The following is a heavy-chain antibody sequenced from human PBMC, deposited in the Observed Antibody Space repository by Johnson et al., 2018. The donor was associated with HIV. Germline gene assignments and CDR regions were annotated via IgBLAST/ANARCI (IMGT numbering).Heavy chain of an antibody. V-gene: IGHV3-53*05. Sequence: VQLVETGGGLIQPGGSLRLSCAASGFTVSSNYMSWVRQAPGKGLEWGSVICGSGGSPYYADSVKGRFTISRDNSKNSLYLQMNSLRPEDTGLYYCAKDIASGYTNGGTLDIWGQGTMVTVSS. D-gene: IGHD6-19*01. CDR3: AKDIASGYTNGGTLDI. J-gene: IGHJ3*02. CDR1: GFTVSSNY. CDR2: ICGSGGSP.